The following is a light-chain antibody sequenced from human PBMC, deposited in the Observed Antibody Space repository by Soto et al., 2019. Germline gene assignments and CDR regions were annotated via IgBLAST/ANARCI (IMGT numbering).Light chain of an antibody. Sequence: EIVMTQSPATLSVSPGGSATLSCRASQHVSSNFAWYRQKPGQAPTLLIYRASTRATGIPARFSGSGSGTEFTLTLSRLQAEDFAVYYCQQDNNWPYTFGQGTKLAIK. V-gene: IGKV3-15*01. J-gene: IGKJ2*01. CDR2: RAS. CDR3: QQDNNWPYT. CDR1: QHVSSN.